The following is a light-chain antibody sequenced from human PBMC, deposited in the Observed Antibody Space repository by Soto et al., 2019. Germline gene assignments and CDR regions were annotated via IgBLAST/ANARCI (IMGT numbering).Light chain of an antibody. CDR2: GNS. J-gene: IGLJ1*01. Sequence: QSVLTQPPSVSGAPGQRVTISCTGSSSNIGAGYDVHWYQQLPGTAPKLLIYGNSNRPSGVPDRFSGSKSGTSASLAITGLQAEDEADYYCQSYDSSLRVFGTGTSSPS. CDR3: QSYDSSLRV. V-gene: IGLV1-40*01. CDR1: SSNIGAGYD.